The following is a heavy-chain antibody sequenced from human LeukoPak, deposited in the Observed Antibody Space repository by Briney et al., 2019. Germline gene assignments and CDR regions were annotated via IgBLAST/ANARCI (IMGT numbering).Heavy chain of an antibody. Sequence: SETLSLTCTVSGGSISSYYWSWIRQPPGKGLDWIGYIYYSGSTNYNPSLKSRVTISVDTSKNQFSLKLSSVTAADTAVYYCARETSQKGAHYMDVWGKGTTVTISS. V-gene: IGHV4-59*01. J-gene: IGHJ6*03. CDR2: IYYSGST. CDR1: GGSISSYY. CDR3: ARETSQKGAHYMDV. D-gene: IGHD3-16*01.